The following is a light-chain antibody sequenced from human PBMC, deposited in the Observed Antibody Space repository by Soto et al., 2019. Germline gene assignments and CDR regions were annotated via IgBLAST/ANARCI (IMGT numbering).Light chain of an antibody. V-gene: IGLV2-14*01. CDR3: SSYTSSSTL. CDR2: DVS. J-gene: IGLJ1*01. Sequence: QSALTQPASVSGAPGQSITISCTGTSSDVGGYNYVSWYQQHPGKAPKLMLYDVSNRPSGVSNRFSGSKSGNTASLTISGLQAEDEAEYYCSSYTSSSTLFGTGTKLTVL. CDR1: SSDVGGYNY.